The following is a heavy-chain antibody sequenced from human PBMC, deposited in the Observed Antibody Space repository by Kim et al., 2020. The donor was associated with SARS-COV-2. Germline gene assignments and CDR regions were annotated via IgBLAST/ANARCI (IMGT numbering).Heavy chain of an antibody. D-gene: IGHD1-26*01. V-gene: IGHV4-39*01. CDR3: ARIPFLGITGSYYTVGYFDC. CDR2: IYYSGST. CDR1: GGSISSSSYY. Sequence: SETLSLTCTVSGGSISSSSYYWGWIRQPPGKGLEWIGSIYYSGSTYYNPSLKSRVTISVDTSKNQFSLKLSSVTAADTAVYYCARIPFLGITGSYYTVGYFDCWGQGTLVTVSS. J-gene: IGHJ4*02.